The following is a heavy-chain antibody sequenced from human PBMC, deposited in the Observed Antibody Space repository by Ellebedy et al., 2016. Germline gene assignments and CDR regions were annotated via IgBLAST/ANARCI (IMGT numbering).Heavy chain of an antibody. CDR3: ARDYDSSGYYDY. D-gene: IGHD3-22*01. Sequence: SETLSLTXTVSGYSISSGYYWGWIRQPPGKGLEWIGSIYHSGSTYYNPSLKSRVTISVDTSKNQFSLKLSSVTAADTAVYYCARDYDSSGYYDYWGQGTLVTVSS. V-gene: IGHV4-38-2*02. CDR1: GYSISSGYY. CDR2: IYHSGST. J-gene: IGHJ4*02.